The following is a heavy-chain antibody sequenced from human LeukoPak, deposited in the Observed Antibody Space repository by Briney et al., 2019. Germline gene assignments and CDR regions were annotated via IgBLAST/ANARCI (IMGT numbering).Heavy chain of an antibody. CDR3: ARDIELST. CDR1: GFTFRDSA. CDR2: ISFSGDNT. J-gene: IGHJ3*01. V-gene: IGHV3-23*01. Sequence: GWSLILSCAASGFTFRDSAMSWLRQAPGKRREWVSLISFSGDNTYYTDSVKGRFTISRDNSKDTLYVQMNSLRAEDTAIYYCARDIELSTWGLGTMVTVSS. D-gene: IGHD3-16*02.